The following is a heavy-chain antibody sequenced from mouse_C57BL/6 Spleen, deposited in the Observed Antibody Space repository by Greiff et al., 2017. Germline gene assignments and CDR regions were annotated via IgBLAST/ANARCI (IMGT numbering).Heavy chain of an antibody. D-gene: IGHD4-1*01. Sequence: QVQLKQPGAELVKPGASVKVSCKASGYTFTSYWMHWVKQRPGQGLEWIGRIHPSDSDTNYNQKFKGKATLTVDKSSSTAYMQLSSLTSEDSAVYYCAINLGRGYFDYWGQGTTLTVSS. J-gene: IGHJ2*01. CDR2: IHPSDSDT. V-gene: IGHV1-74*01. CDR1: GYTFTSYW. CDR3: AINLGRGYFDY.